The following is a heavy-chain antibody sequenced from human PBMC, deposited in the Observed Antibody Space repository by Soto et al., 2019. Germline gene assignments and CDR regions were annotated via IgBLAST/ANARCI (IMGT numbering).Heavy chain of an antibody. V-gene: IGHV4-30-4*01. CDR3: AREVCVEPELYYYGMDV. J-gene: IGHJ6*02. Sequence: SETLSLTCTVSGDSISSADYYWSWIRQTPGKGLEWIRHIFYSGTTYYNPSLKSRLTISVDTSKNHFSLRLTSVTAADTAVYYCAREVCVEPELYYYGMDVWGQGTTVTVSS. CDR1: GDSISSADYY. D-gene: IGHD1-1*01. CDR2: IFYSGTT.